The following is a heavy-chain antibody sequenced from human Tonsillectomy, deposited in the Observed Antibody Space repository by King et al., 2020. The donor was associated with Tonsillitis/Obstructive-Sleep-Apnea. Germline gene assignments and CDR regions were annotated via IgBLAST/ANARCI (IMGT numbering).Heavy chain of an antibody. CDR1: GFTFSNYA. V-gene: IGHV3-23*04. Sequence: VQLVESGGGLVQPGGSLRLSCAASGFTFSNYAMSWVRQAPGTGLEWVSGIGGGGGSTYYADSVKGRFSISRDNSKNTLYLQMNSLRAEDTAVYYCAKETYCSGDSCYPDYWGQGTLVTVSS. J-gene: IGHJ4*02. D-gene: IGHD2-15*01. CDR2: IGGGGGST. CDR3: AKETYCSGDSCYPDY.